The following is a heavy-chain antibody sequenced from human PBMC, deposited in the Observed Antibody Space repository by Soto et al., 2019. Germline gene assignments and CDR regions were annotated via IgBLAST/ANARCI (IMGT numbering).Heavy chain of an antibody. CDR2: IKPDGSEK. V-gene: IGHV3-7*03. CDR3: VRDWRDGYDHSFNH. J-gene: IGHJ4*02. CDR1: GFTFNSYY. D-gene: IGHD5-12*01. Sequence: EVQLVESGGGLVQPGGSLRLSCAASGFTFNSYYMSWVRQAPGEGLEWVDNIKPDGSEKYYVDSVEGRFTISRDNARNSLYLQMNSLRAEDTAVYYCVRDWRDGYDHSFNHWGQGTPVTVSS.